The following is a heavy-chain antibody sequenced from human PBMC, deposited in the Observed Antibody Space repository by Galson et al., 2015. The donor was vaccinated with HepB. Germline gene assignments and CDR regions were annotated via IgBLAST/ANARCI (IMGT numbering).Heavy chain of an antibody. J-gene: IGHJ4*02. CDR1: GRTFSNPP. CDR3: TTGSSAGRDY. CDR2: ISYDGSNK. D-gene: IGHD1-14*01. V-gene: IGHV3-30*14. Sequence: SLRLSCAASGRTFSNPPMHWVRQAPGKGLESVALISYDGSNKYYADSVKGRFPISRDNSKKTLYLQMSGLRADDTAVYFCTTGSSAGRDYWGQGTLVIVSS.